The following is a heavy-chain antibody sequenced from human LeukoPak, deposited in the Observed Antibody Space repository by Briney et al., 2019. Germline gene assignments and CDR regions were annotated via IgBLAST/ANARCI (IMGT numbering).Heavy chain of an antibody. D-gene: IGHD3-10*01. CDR2: ISSSGSTI. Sequence: GGSLRLSCAASGFTFSSYEMNWVRQAPGKGLEWVSYISSSGSTIYYADSVKGRFTISRDNAKNSLYLQMNSLRAEDTAVYYCASLLWFGGNWFDPWGQGTLVTVSS. J-gene: IGHJ5*02. V-gene: IGHV3-48*03. CDR1: GFTFSSYE. CDR3: ASLLWFGGNWFDP.